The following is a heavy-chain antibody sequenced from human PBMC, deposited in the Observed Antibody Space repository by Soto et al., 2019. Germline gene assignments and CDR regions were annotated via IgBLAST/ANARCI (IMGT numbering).Heavy chain of an antibody. J-gene: IGHJ4*02. CDR1: GFTLSSYW. Sequence: PGGSLRLSCAASGFTLSSYWMSWVRQAPGKGLERVINIKQDGSEKYYVDSVKGRFTISRDNAKNSLYLQMNILRAVDTAVYYCARDGPRGWHFDFWGQGTLVTVSS. D-gene: IGHD6-19*01. CDR2: IKQDGSEK. CDR3: ARDGPRGWHFDF. V-gene: IGHV3-7*04.